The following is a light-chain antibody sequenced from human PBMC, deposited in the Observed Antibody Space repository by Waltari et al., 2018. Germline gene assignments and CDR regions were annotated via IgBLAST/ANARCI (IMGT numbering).Light chain of an antibody. CDR3: QVWHSPNDHYVV. CDR2: DDS. V-gene: IGLV3-21*02. J-gene: IGLJ2*01. CDR1: NIETAS. Sequence: SFVLTQPPSVSVAPGQTARITCGGDNIETASVHWYRQKAGQAPVLVIYDDSDRPSGIPERLSGSNSGDTATLTIRWVEAGDEADYYGQVWHSPNDHYVVFGGGTKLTV.